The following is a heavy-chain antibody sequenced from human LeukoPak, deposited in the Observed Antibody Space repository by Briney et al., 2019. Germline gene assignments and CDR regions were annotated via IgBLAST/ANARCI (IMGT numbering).Heavy chain of an antibody. CDR1: GYTFTSYG. J-gene: IGHJ3*02. Sequence: ASVKVSCKASGYTFTSYGISWVRQAPGQGLEGMGWISAYNGNTNYAQKLQGRVTMTTDTSTSTAYMELRSPRSDDTAVYYCARVYSSGWYEVAFDIWGQGTMVTVSS. CDR3: ARVYSSGWYEVAFDI. V-gene: IGHV1-18*01. D-gene: IGHD6-19*01. CDR2: ISAYNGNT.